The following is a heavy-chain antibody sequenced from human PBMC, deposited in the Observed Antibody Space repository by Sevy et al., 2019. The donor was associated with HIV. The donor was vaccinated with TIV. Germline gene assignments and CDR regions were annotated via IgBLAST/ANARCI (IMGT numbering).Heavy chain of an antibody. D-gene: IGHD5-18*01. V-gene: IGHV3-66*01. J-gene: IGHJ4*02. CDR2: IYSDGST. CDR1: GFPVSSNY. CDR3: ARGKSGYGYGLDY. Sequence: GGSLRLSCAASGFPVSSNYMSWVRQAPGKGQEWVSVIYSDGSTYQADSVKGRFTISRDNSKNTLYLQMNSLRVEDTAVYYCARGKSGYGYGLDYWGQGTLVTVSS.